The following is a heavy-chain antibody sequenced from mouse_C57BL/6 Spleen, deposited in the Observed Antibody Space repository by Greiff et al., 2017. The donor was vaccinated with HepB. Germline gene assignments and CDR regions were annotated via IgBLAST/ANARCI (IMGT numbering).Heavy chain of an antibody. CDR3: AREEITTVVEGFDY. CDR2: IYPGSGNT. D-gene: IGHD1-1*01. CDR1: GYSFTSYY. V-gene: IGHV1-66*01. Sequence: VMLVESGPELVKPGASVKISCKASGYSFTSYYIHWVKQRPGQGLEWIGWIYPGSGNTKYNEKFKGKATLTADTSSSTAYMQLSSLTSEDSAVYYCAREEITTVVEGFDYWGQGTTLTVSS. J-gene: IGHJ2*01.